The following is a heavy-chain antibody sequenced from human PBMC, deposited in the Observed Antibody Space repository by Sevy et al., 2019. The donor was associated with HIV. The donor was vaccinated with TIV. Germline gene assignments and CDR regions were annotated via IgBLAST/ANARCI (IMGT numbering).Heavy chain of an antibody. CDR3: TRNRGYHTFDH. V-gene: IGHV3-48*02. CDR1: GFTFSIFA. J-gene: IGHJ4*02. Sequence: GGSLRLSCAASGFTFSIFALDWVRQAPGKGLEWVSCIRGSSGSYMPYYADSVKGRFTISRDNAKNSLYLQMNSLRDEDTAVYYCTRNRGYHTFDHWGQGTLVTVSS. CDR2: IRGSSGSY. D-gene: IGHD5-12*01.